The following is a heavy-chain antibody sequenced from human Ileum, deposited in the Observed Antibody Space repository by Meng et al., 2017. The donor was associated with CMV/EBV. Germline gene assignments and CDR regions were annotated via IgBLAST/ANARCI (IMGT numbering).Heavy chain of an antibody. CDR3: ARVWGGVAGRGDV. CDR1: GFSFSSHA. J-gene: IGHJ6*02. V-gene: IGHV3-30*04. Sequence: GESLKISCAASGFSFSSHAMHWVRQAPGKGLEWVAGTPYDGSNTYYADSVRGRFTISRDNSKNTLYLQMSSLRAEDTAVYYCARVWGGVAGRGDVWGQGNRVTGYS. CDR2: TPYDGSNT. D-gene: IGHD6-19*01.